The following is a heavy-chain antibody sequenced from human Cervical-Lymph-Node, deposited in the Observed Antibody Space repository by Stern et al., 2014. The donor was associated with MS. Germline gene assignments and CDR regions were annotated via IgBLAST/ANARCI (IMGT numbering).Heavy chain of an antibody. CDR1: GDSISNTNW. J-gene: IGHJ4*01. CDR3: ARKSQCSSTYCKRDFDY. D-gene: IGHD2-2*01. Sequence: QVQLQESGPGLVKPSETLSLTCAVSGDSISNTNWWSWFRQPPGKGLEWIGEIYLSGNTNYNPSLKSRLAMSIDKSKNQFSLKLNSVTAADSAVYFCARKSQCSSTYCKRDFDYWGQGTLVTVSS. V-gene: IGHV4-4*02. CDR2: IYLSGNT.